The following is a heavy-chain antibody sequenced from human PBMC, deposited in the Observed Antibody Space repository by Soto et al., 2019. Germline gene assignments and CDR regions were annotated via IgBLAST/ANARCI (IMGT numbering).Heavy chain of an antibody. CDR2: INYSGST. J-gene: IGHJ4*01. D-gene: IGHD1-26*01. Sequence: SETLSLTCTVSGGSISSRSYYWGWIRQPPGKGLEWIGRINYSGSTYYNPSLKSRVSMSVDTSKNQFSLKLSSVTVADTAVYYCARGPGPVGDYWGHGTLVTVSS. CDR1: GGSISSRSYY. V-gene: IGHV4-39*01. CDR3: ARGPGPVGDY.